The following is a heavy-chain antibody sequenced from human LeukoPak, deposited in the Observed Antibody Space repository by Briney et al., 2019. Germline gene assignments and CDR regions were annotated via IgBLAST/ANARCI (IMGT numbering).Heavy chain of an antibody. CDR3: ARHGSLIAVAENWFDP. CDR2: IYYSGST. Sequence: PSETLSLTCTVSGGSISSYYWSWIRQPPGKGLEWIGHIYYSGSTNYNPSLKSRVTISVDTSKNQFSLKLSSVTAADTAVYYCARHGSLIAVAENWFDPWGQGTLVTVSS. D-gene: IGHD6-19*01. CDR1: GGSISSYY. J-gene: IGHJ5*02. V-gene: IGHV4-59*08.